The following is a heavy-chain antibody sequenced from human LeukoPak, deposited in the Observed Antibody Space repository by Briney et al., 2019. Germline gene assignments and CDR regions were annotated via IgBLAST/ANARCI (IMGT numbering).Heavy chain of an antibody. J-gene: IGHJ3*02. CDR2: IYYSGST. D-gene: IGHD4-17*01. Sequence: PSETLSLTCTVSGDSISGYYWSWIRQPPGKGLEWIGYIYYSGSTKYNSSLKSRVTISVDTSKNQFSLELSSVTAADTAVYYCARDRQATTAYDAFDIWGRGTMVTVSS. V-gene: IGHV4-59*01. CDR1: GDSISGYY. CDR3: ARDRQATTAYDAFDI.